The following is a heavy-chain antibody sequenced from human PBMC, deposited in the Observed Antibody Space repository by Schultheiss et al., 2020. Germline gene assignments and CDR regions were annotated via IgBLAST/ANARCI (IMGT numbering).Heavy chain of an antibody. CDR3: AKDLDDFLTGYLFDY. J-gene: IGHJ4*02. Sequence: GGSLRLSCAASGFTFSSYGMHWVRQAPGKGLEWVAVISYDGSNKYYADSVKGRFTISRDNSKNTVYLQVNSLRAEDTAVYYCAKDLDDFLTGYLFDYWGQGTLVTVSS. D-gene: IGHD3-9*01. CDR2: ISYDGSNK. CDR1: GFTFSSYG. V-gene: IGHV3-30*18.